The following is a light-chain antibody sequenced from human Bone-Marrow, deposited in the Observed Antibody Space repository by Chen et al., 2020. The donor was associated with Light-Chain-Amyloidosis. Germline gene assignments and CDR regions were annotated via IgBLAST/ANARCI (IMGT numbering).Light chain of an antibody. CDR2: GAS. CDR3: QQYNNWPQT. V-gene: IGKV3-15*01. Sequence: EIVITHSPATPSVSPGERATLSCRASQSVSSNLAWYQQKPGQAPRLLIYGASTRATGIPARFSGSGSGTEFTLTISSLQSEDFAVYYCQQYNNWPQTFGQGTKLEIK. J-gene: IGKJ2*01. CDR1: QSVSSN.